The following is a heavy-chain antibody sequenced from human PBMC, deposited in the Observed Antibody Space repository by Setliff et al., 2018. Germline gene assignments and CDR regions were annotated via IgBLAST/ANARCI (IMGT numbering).Heavy chain of an antibody. J-gene: IGHJ4*02. CDR3: ATSVSWIQLVLYPQGHPEPFDY. D-gene: IGHD5-18*01. CDR1: GYTLTELS. CDR2: FGPEDGET. Sequence: ASVKVSCKVSGYTLTELSMHWVRQAPGKGLEWMGGFGPEDGETIYARKFQGRVTMTEDTSTDTAYMELSSLRSEDTAVYYCATSVSWIQLVLYPQGHPEPFDYWGQGTLVTV. V-gene: IGHV1-24*01.